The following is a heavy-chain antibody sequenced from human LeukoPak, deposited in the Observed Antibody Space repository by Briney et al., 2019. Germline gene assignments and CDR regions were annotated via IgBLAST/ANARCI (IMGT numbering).Heavy chain of an antibody. Sequence: ASVKVSCKASGYTFTSYDINWARQATGQGLEWMVWMNPNSGNTGYAQKFQGRVTMTRNTSISTAYMELSSLRSEDTAVYYCARSKRITIFGKYYMDVWGKGTTVTVSS. CDR2: MNPNSGNT. V-gene: IGHV1-8*01. CDR1: GYTFTSYD. D-gene: IGHD3-3*01. J-gene: IGHJ6*03. CDR3: ARSKRITIFGKYYMDV.